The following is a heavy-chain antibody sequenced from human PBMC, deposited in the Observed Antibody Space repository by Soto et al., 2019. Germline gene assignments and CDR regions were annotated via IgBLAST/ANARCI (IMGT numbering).Heavy chain of an antibody. CDR1: GFIVSSTF. D-gene: IGHD5-18*01. CDR3: ARGHAYSYGYSYYFDY. J-gene: IGHJ4*02. Sequence: GGSLRLSCAASGFIVSSTFMSWFRQAPGKGLEWVSSLYSAGNTFYGDSVKGRFTVSRDDSKNTVYLQMDSLGAEDTAMYFCARGHAYSYGYSYYFDYWGQGALVNVS. CDR2: LYSAGNT. V-gene: IGHV3-53*01.